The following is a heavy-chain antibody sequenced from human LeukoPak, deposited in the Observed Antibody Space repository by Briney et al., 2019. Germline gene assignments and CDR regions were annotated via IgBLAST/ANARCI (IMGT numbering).Heavy chain of an antibody. J-gene: IGHJ4*02. Sequence: PGGSLRLSCAASGFTFSSYSMNWVRQAPGKGLEWVSYISSSSSSIYYADSVKGRFTISRDNAKNSLYLQINSLRAEDTAVYYCAKSWFELYYFDYWGQGTLVTVSS. CDR1: GFTFSSYS. CDR2: ISSSSSSI. V-gene: IGHV3-48*04. CDR3: AKSWFELYYFDY. D-gene: IGHD3-10*01.